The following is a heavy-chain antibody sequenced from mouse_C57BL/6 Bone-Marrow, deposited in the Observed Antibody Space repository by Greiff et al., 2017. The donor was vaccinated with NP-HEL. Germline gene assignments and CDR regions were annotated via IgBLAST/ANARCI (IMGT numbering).Heavy chain of an antibody. CDR1: GYTFTSYW. CDR3: ERSDYGGGGYAMDY. D-gene: IGHD2-4*01. J-gene: IGHJ4*01. Sequence: VQLQQPGAELVRPGSSVKLSCKASGYTFTSYWMHWVKQRPIQGLEWIGNIDPSDSETHYNQKFKDKATLTVDQSSSTAYMQLSSLTSEDSAVYYVERSDYGGGGYAMDYWGQGTSVTVSS. V-gene: IGHV1-52*01. CDR2: IDPSDSET.